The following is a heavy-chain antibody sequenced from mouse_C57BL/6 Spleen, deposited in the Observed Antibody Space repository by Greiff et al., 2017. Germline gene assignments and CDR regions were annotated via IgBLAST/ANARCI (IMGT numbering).Heavy chain of an antibody. Sequence: EVHLVESGGGLVKPGGSLKLSCAASGFTFSDYGMHWVRQAPEKGLEWVAYISSGSSTIYYADTVKGRFTISRDNAKNTLFLQMTSLRSADTAMYYCARAGNYYGSSYYFDYWGQGTTLTVSS. V-gene: IGHV5-17*01. CDR2: ISSGSSTI. CDR3: ARAGNYYGSSYYFDY. CDR1: GFTFSDYG. D-gene: IGHD1-1*01. J-gene: IGHJ2*01.